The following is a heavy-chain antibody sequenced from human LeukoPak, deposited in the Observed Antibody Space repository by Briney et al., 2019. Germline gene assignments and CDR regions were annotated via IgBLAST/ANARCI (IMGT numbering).Heavy chain of an antibody. V-gene: IGHV4-59*12. D-gene: IGHD4-17*01. Sequence: SETLSLTCTVSGGSIRSDFWSWIRQPPGKGLEWIGYVYYSGSTNYSPSLNSRVTISIDTSKNKFSLKLSSVTAADTAVYYCARDHQHGPGDYDLPFDLWGRGTLVTVSS. CDR1: GGSIRSDF. J-gene: IGHJ2*01. CDR3: ARDHQHGPGDYDLPFDL. CDR2: VYYSGST.